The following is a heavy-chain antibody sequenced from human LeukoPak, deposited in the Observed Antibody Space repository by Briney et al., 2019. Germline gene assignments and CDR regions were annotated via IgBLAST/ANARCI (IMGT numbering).Heavy chain of an antibody. Sequence: ASVKVSCTASGYTFTRYGISWVRQAPGQGLEWMGWISAYNGNTNYAQKLQGKVTMTTDTSTSTAYMELRSLRSDDTAVYYCARGGPSYGSGSDAFDIWGQGTMVTVSS. V-gene: IGHV1-18*01. CDR2: ISAYNGNT. D-gene: IGHD3-10*01. CDR1: GYTFTRYG. J-gene: IGHJ3*02. CDR3: ARGGPSYGSGSDAFDI.